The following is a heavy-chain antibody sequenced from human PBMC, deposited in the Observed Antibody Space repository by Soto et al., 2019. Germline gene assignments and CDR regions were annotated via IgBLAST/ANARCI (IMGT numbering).Heavy chain of an antibody. V-gene: IGHV3-23*01. CDR3: PKIHHCWSLRSHY. J-gene: IGHJ4*02. D-gene: IGHD3-3*02. Sequence: EVQLLESGGGLVQPGGSLRLSCTASGFTFSYCAMTWVRQTPGKGLEWVSTITGSGDKTSYSNSVEGRFTLSRDNSNNTLYLQMNSQRAEDTALYYCPKIHHCWSLRSHYFGLGTLVTVSS. CDR2: ITGSGDKT. CDR1: GFTFSYCA.